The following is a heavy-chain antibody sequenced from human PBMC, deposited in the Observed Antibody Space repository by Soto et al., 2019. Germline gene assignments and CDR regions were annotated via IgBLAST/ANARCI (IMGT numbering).Heavy chain of an antibody. CDR1: GFTFSSYG. Sequence: QVQLVESGGGVVQPGRSLRLSCAASGFTFSSYGMHWVRQAPGKGLEWVAVIWYDGSNKYYADSVKGRFTISRDNSKNTLYLQMNSLRAEDTAVYYCARDRGLLWFGAFDYWGQGTLVTVSS. CDR3: ARDRGLLWFGAFDY. CDR2: IWYDGSNK. J-gene: IGHJ4*02. D-gene: IGHD3-10*01. V-gene: IGHV3-33*01.